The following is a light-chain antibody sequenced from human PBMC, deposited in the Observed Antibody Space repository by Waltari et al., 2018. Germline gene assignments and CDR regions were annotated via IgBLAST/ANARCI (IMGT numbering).Light chain of an antibody. Sequence: ETVMAQSPATVSVSPGERATLSCRASQSVSSNLAWYQQKPGQAPRLLIFSASSRATAIPARFSGSGSGTEFTLTISSLQSEDFAVYYCQQYNNWPPTFGGGTKVEIK. J-gene: IGKJ4*01. CDR1: QSVSSN. CDR2: SAS. CDR3: QQYNNWPPT. V-gene: IGKV3-15*01.